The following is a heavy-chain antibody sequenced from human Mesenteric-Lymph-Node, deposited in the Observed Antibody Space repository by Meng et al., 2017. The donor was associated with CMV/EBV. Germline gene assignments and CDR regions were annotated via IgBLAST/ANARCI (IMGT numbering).Heavy chain of an antibody. CDR1: GFTFSSYA. Sequence: GGSLRLSCAASGFTFSSYAMSWVRQAPGKGLEWVSAISDRGYSTYYADSVKGRFTISRDNSKNTLYLQMNGLRAEDTAVYYCAKIRRVMWVVDIDYWGQGTLVTVSS. CDR2: ISDRGYST. D-gene: IGHD2-2*01. V-gene: IGHV3-23*01. CDR3: AKIRRVMWVVDIDY. J-gene: IGHJ4*02.